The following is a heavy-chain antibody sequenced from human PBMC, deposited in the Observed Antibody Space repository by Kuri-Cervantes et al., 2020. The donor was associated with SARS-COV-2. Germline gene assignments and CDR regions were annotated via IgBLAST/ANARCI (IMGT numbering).Heavy chain of an antibody. J-gene: IGHJ4*02. CDR3: ARTPFSSSWTNGGFFDY. CDR1: GVTFNTET. Sequence: SVKVSCKASGVTFNTETFSWVRQAPGQGLEWMGRIVPILGLPNYAQKFQGRVIITADHSTSTAYMELSSLSSEDTAVYYCARTPFSSSWTNGGFFDYWGQGTLVTVSS. V-gene: IGHV1-69*02. D-gene: IGHD6-13*01. CDR2: IVPILGLP.